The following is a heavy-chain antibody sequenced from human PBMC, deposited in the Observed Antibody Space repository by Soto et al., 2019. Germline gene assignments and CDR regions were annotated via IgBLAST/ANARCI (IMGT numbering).Heavy chain of an antibody. Sequence: ASVKVSCKASGYSFTSYGISWVRQAPGQGLDWMGWITTYNGNTKYAQDLQGRVTMTTDTSTSTVYMELRSLRSDDTAVYYCARFSGGVYNTYYFYYGMDVWGKGTTVTVSS. D-gene: IGHD2-15*01. CDR2: ITTYNGNT. CDR3: ARFSGGVYNTYYFYYGMDV. J-gene: IGHJ6*04. V-gene: IGHV1-18*04. CDR1: GYSFTSYG.